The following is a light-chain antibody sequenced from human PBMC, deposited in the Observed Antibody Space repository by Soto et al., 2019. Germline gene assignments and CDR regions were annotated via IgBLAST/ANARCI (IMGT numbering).Light chain of an antibody. CDR2: NNG. CDR1: SSNIGRNT. CDR3: AAWDDGLNGYV. Sequence: QSVLTQPPSASGTPGHRVTISCSGSSSNIGRNTVSWYQHLPGTAPKLLIYNNGQRPSGVPDRFSASKSGTSASLAISWLQSDDEAYYYCAAWDDGLNGYVFGTGTKVTVL. V-gene: IGLV1-44*01. J-gene: IGLJ1*01.